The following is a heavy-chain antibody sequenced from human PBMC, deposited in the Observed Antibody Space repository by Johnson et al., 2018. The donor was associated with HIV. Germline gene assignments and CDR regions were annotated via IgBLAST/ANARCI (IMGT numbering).Heavy chain of an antibody. Sequence: MLLVESGGALVQPGGSLRLSCAASGFPFRNYGMHWVRQAPGKGLVWVSRINSDGSSTTYADSVKGRFPISSDNSKNTLYLQMNSRRAEDTAVDYFAKDERGGRWLVLAVDIWGQGTMVTVSS. CDR1: GFPFRNYG. V-gene: IGHV3-74*01. CDR3: AKDERGGRWLVLAVDI. D-gene: IGHD6-19*01. J-gene: IGHJ3*02. CDR2: INSDGSST.